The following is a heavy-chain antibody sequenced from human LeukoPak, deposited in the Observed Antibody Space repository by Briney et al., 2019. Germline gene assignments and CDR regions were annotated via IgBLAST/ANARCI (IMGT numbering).Heavy chain of an antibody. CDR1: GFTFSSYG. V-gene: IGHV3-23*01. D-gene: IGHD6-19*01. J-gene: IGHJ6*03. CDR2: ISGSGGST. CDR3: AKGVGAVAGPDSGYYYYMDV. Sequence: PGGSLRPSCAASGFTFSSYGMSWVRQAPGKGLEWVSAISGSGGSTYYADSVKGRFTISRDNSKNTLYLQMNSLRAEDTAVYYCAKGVGAVAGPDSGYYYYMDVWGKGTTVTISS.